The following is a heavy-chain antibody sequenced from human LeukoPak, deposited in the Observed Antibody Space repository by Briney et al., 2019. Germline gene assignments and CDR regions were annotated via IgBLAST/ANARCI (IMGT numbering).Heavy chain of an antibody. J-gene: IGHJ4*02. CDR3: ARGPRGDYCNSFREGPTEDY. CDR1: GGSFSGYY. Sequence: SETLSLTCAVYGGSFSGYYWSWIRQPPGKGLEWIGEINHSGSTNYNPSLKSRVTISVDTSKNQFSLKLSSVTAADTAVYYCARGPRGDYCNSFREGPTEDYWGQGTLVTVSS. D-gene: IGHD4-11*01. CDR2: INHSGST. V-gene: IGHV4-34*01.